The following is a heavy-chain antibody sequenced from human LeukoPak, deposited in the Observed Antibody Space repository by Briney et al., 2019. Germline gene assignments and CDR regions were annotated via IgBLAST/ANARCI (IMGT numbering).Heavy chain of an antibody. J-gene: IGHJ2*01. CDR2: IYHSGST. D-gene: IGHD6-19*01. CDR1: GYSISSGYY. V-gene: IGHV4-38-2*01. CDR3: ARGSSSGWYGYFDL. Sequence: PSETLSLTCAVSGYSISSGYYWGWIRQPPGKGWEGIGSIYHSGSTYYNPSLKSRVTISVDTSKNQFSLKLSSVTAADTAVYYCARGSSSGWYGYFDLWGRGTLVTVSS.